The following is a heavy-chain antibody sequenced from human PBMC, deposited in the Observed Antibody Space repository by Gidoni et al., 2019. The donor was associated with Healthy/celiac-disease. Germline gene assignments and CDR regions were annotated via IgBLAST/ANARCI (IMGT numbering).Heavy chain of an antibody. D-gene: IGHD4-17*01. J-gene: IGHJ3*02. CDR3: AKAPYGGKLPMI. V-gene: IGHV3-30*18. CDR1: GFTFSSYG. Sequence: QVQLVESGGGVVQPGRSLRLSCAASGFTFSSYGMHWVRQAPGKGLEWVAVISYDGSNKYYADSVKGRFTISRDNSKNTLYLQMNSLRAEDTAVYYCAKAPYGGKLPMIWGQGTMVTVSS. CDR2: ISYDGSNK.